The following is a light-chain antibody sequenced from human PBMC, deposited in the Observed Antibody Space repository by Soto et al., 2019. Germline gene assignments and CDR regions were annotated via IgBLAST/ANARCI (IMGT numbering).Light chain of an antibody. CDR3: QSYDSRLSAHV. CDR1: SSNIGAGYD. CDR2: RNT. Sequence: QSVLTQPPSVSGAPGQRVIISCTGSSSNIGAGYDVHWYQHLPGTAPKLLIYRNTNRPSGVPDRFSGSKSGTSASLAITGLQAEDEADYYCQSYDSRLSAHVFGTGTKVTVL. J-gene: IGLJ1*01. V-gene: IGLV1-40*01.